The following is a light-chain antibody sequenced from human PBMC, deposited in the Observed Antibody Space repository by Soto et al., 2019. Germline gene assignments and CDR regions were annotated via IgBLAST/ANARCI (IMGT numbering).Light chain of an antibody. V-gene: IGKV4-1*01. CDR3: QQYYSAPLT. Sequence: DIVMTQSPDSLAVSLGERATINCKSSQSILYYSNSKNYLAWYQQKPGQPPKLLIYWASTRESGVPDRFSGSESGTDFTLTISSLQAEDVAVYYCQQYYSAPLTFGGGTKVEIK. CDR2: WAS. CDR1: QSILYYSNSKNY. J-gene: IGKJ4*01.